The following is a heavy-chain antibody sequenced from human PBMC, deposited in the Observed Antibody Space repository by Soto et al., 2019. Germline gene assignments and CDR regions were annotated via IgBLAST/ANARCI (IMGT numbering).Heavy chain of an antibody. CDR1: GGTFSSYA. CDR3: ARRKGYDFWSAQNAFDI. CDR2: IIPIFGTA. Sequence: WASVKVSCKASGGTFSSYAISWVRQAPGQGLEWMGGIIPIFGTANYAQKFQGRVTITADESTSTAYMELSSLRSEDTAVYYCARRKGYDFWSAQNAFDIWGQGTMVTVSS. V-gene: IGHV1-69*13. D-gene: IGHD3-3*01. J-gene: IGHJ3*02.